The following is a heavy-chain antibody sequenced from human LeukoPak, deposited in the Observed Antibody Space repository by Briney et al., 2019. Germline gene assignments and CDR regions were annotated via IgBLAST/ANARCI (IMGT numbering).Heavy chain of an antibody. V-gene: IGHV1-69*04. CDR1: GGTFSSYA. CDR2: IIPIFGIA. D-gene: IGHD3-10*01. CDR3: ARDPFADGSGSYSDY. J-gene: IGHJ4*02. Sequence: SVKVSCKASGGTFSSYAISWGRQAPGQGLEWMGRIIPIFGIANYAQKFQGTVTITADKSTSTAYMELSSLRSEDTAVYYCARDPFADGSGSYSDYWGQGTLVTVSS.